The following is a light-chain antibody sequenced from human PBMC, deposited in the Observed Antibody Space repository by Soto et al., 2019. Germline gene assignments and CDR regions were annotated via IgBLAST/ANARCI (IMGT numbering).Light chain of an antibody. CDR1: QTISTY. J-gene: IGKJ3*01. CDR3: HQSSSTPLT. Sequence: DIQMTQSPSPLSASVGDRVTITCRASQTISTYLNWYQQKPGKAPKLLIYGASSLQSGVPSRFSGSGSGTDFTLTISSLQPEDFVTYYCHQSSSTPLTFGPGTTVHVE. V-gene: IGKV1-39*01. CDR2: GAS.